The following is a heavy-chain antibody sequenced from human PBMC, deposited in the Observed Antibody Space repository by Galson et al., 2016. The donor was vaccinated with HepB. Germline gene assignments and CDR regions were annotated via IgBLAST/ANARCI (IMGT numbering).Heavy chain of an antibody. CDR1: GFTFSNYD. CDR2: ISGSGAST. D-gene: IGHD3-22*01. CDR3: ARHFSGSY. V-gene: IGHV3-23*01. J-gene: IGHJ4*02. Sequence: SLRLSCAASGFTFSNYDMSWVRQAPGRGLEWVSSISGSGASTTYADSVKGRFTISRDNSKNALHLQMNSLRAEDTAMYFCARHFSGSYLGQGTLVTVSS.